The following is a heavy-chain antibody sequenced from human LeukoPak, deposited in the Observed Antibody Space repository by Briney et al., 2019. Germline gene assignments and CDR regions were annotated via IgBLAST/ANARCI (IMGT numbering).Heavy chain of an antibody. CDR2: IYYNGKT. D-gene: IGHD6-6*01. Sequence: SETLSLTCTVSGGSVTYTNYYWGWIRQPPGKGLQWIGVIYYNGKTYYNPSLKSRVAISVDTSKNQFSLKLSSVTAADTAVYYCARQGEYSSSSGLFYYYGMDVWGQGTTVTVSS. CDR1: GGSVTYTNYY. V-gene: IGHV4-39*01. CDR3: ARQGEYSSSSGLFYYYGMDV. J-gene: IGHJ6*02.